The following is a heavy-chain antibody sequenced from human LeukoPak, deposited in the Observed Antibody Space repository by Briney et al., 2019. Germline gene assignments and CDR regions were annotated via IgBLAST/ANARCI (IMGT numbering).Heavy chain of an antibody. CDR1: GGSISSYY. Sequence: SETLSLTCTVSGGSISSYYWSWIRQPPGKGLEWIGEINRRGSTNYNPSFKSRVTISVDTSKNQFSLKLTSVTAADTAVYYCARAGYSSSSSYPFDYWGQGTLVTVSS. D-gene: IGHD6-6*01. CDR3: ARAGYSSSSSYPFDY. CDR2: INRRGST. J-gene: IGHJ4*02. V-gene: IGHV4-34*01.